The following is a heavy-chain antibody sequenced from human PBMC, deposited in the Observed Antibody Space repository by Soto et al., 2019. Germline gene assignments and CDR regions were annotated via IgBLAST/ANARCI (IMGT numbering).Heavy chain of an antibody. CDR3: ARDVFPGSSSTLYLDAFDI. Sequence: EEQLVESGGGFVQPGGSLRLSCAASGFSFSSYWMTWVRQAPGKGLEWVANIKRDGSGGSYLDSVRGRFTVSRDNVRNSLYLQMDSLRAEDTALYYCARDVFPGSSSTLYLDAFDIWGQGTMVTVSS. J-gene: IGHJ3*02. CDR2: IKRDGSGG. V-gene: IGHV3-7*05. CDR1: GFSFSSYW. D-gene: IGHD3-10*01.